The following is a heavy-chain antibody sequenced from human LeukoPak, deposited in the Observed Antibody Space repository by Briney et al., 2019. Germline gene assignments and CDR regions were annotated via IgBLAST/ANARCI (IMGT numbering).Heavy chain of an antibody. Sequence: ASVKVSCEASGYTFTHHGITWVRQAAGQGREWMGWISADNGDTIYGQKGRDRVTITTGTSATTAYMELRSLTSHDTAVYYCAREPSNTSGRYQYFDLWGRGTLVTVSS. CDR2: ISADNGDT. CDR1: GYTFTHHG. CDR3: AREPSNTSGRYQYFDL. J-gene: IGHJ2*01. V-gene: IGHV1-18*01. D-gene: IGHD6-13*01.